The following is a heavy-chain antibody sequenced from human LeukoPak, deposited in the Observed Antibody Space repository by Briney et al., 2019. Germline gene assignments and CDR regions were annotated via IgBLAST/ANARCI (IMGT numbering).Heavy chain of an antibody. V-gene: IGHV3-23*01. CDR3: AKSGYNRFDY. CDR2: ISGSGSAGST. D-gene: IGHD5-24*01. J-gene: IGHJ4*02. CDR1: GFTFSRSA. Sequence: GGSLRLSCAASGFTFSRSAMSWVRQAPGKGLEWVSTISGSGSAGSTYYADSVKGRFTISRDNSKNTLYLQMNSLRAEDTAIYYCAKSGYNRFDYWGQGTLVTVSS.